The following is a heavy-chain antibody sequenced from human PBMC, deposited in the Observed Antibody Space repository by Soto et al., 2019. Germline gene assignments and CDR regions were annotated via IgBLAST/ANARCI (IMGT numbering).Heavy chain of an antibody. CDR3: ARGGICANGVCPYYFDY. Sequence: QVQLVQSGAEVKNPGASVKVSCKASGYTFTSYDINWVRQATGQGLEWMGWMNPNSGNTGYAQKCQGSVTMTRNTSIRTAYMELSSLRSEDTAVYYCARGGICANGVCPYYFDYWGQGTLVTVSS. J-gene: IGHJ4*02. CDR1: GYTFTSYD. D-gene: IGHD2-8*01. V-gene: IGHV1-8*01. CDR2: MNPNSGNT.